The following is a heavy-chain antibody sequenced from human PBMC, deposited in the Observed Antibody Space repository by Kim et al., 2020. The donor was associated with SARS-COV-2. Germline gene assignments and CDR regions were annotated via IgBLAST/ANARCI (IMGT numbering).Heavy chain of an antibody. Sequence: HYADSVNGRFKISRDNSEYAVYLQMNSLRVEDTALYYCARDSVDSGSYLDYWGQGTPLTVYS. D-gene: IGHD3-10*01. J-gene: IGHJ4*02. V-gene: IGHV3-30*01. CDR3: ARDSVDSGSYLDY.